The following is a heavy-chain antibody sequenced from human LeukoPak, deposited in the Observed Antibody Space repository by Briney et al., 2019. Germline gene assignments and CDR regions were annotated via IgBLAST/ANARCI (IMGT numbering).Heavy chain of an antibody. J-gene: IGHJ4*02. Sequence: GGSLRLSCAASGFTFSSYAMSWVRQAPGKGLEWVSAISGSGGSTYYADSVKGRFTISRDNSKNTLYLQMNSLRAEDTAVYYCAKDTDDCGGNGADYWGQGTLVTVSS. CDR3: AKDTDDCGGNGADY. V-gene: IGHV3-23*01. CDR2: ISGSGGST. D-gene: IGHD4-23*01. CDR1: GFTFSSYA.